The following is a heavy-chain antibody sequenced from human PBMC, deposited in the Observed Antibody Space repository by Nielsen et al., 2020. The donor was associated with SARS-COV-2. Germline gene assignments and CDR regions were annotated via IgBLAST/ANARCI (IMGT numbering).Heavy chain of an antibody. D-gene: IGHD3-3*01. CDR2: IYYSGST. CDR1: GGSISSGGYY. V-gene: IGHV4-31*03. CDR3: ARRFTDTIFGANNYYFDY. Sequence: SETLSFTCTVSGGSISSGGYYWSWIRQHPGKGLEWIGYIYYSGSTYYNPSLKSRVTISVDTSKNQFSLKLSSVTAADTAVYYCARRFTDTIFGANNYYFDYWGQGTLVTVSS. J-gene: IGHJ4*02.